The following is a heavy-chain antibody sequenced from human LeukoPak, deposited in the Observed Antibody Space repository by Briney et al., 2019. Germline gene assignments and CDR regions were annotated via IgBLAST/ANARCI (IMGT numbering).Heavy chain of an antibody. CDR2: INHSGST. Sequence: SETLSLTCAVYGGSFGAYYWSWVRQPPGKGLEWIGEINHSGSTNYNPSLKSRVTISVDTSKNHFSLKLSSVTAADTAVYYCASGSRSSSWFDYWGQGTLVTVSS. V-gene: IGHV4-34*01. J-gene: IGHJ4*02. CDR1: GGSFGAYY. D-gene: IGHD6-13*01. CDR3: ASGSRSSSWFDY.